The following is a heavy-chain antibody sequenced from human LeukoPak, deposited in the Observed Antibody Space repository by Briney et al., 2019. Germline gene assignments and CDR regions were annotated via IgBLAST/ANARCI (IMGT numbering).Heavy chain of an antibody. J-gene: IGHJ4*02. Sequence: ASVKVSCKASGGTFSSYTISWVRQAPGQGLEWMGRIIPILGIANYAQKFQGRVTITADESTSTAYMELSSLRSEDTAVYYCARDKAALKRSYYYDSRGFDYWGQGTLVTVPS. CDR1: GGTFSSYT. D-gene: IGHD3-22*01. CDR3: ARDKAALKRSYYYDSRGFDY. CDR2: IIPILGIA. V-gene: IGHV1-69*04.